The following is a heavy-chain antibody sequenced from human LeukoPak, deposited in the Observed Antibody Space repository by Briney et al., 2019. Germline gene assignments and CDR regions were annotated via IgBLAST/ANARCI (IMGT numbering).Heavy chain of an antibody. CDR1: GFTFSTHG. J-gene: IGHJ5*02. D-gene: IGHD4-11*01. CDR3: AKDERSKGSWFDP. V-gene: IGHV3-30*02. Sequence: GGSLRLSCAASGFTFSTHGMHWVRQAPGKGLGWVAFIRYDGINKYYADSVKGRFTIPRDSFKNTLYLQMNSLRPEDTAVYYCAKDERSKGSWFDPWGQGTLVTVSS. CDR2: IRYDGINK.